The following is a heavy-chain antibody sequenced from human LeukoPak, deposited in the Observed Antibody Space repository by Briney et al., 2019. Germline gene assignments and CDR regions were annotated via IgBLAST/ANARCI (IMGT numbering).Heavy chain of an antibody. D-gene: IGHD3-10*01. CDR1: GFTFSSYS. CDR3: GKALYYGSGSYQLDY. CDR2: ISTGSSII. V-gene: IGHV3-48*01. J-gene: IGHJ4*02. Sequence: TGGSLRLSCAASGFTFSSYSMNWVRQAPGKGLEWVSYISTGSSIINYADSVKGRFTISRDNSKNTLSLQMNSLRAEDTAIYYCGKALYYGSGSYQLDYWGQGTLVTVSS.